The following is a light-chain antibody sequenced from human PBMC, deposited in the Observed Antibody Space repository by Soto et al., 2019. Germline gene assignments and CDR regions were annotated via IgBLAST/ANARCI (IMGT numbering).Light chain of an antibody. J-gene: IGKJ1*01. Sequence: DIQMTQSPSTLSASVGDRVTITCLASQSISSWLAWYQKKPGQAPKLLIYKASTLQSGVPSRFSGSGSGTEFTLAISSLQPDDSATYYCQQYNDNWTFGQGTKV. CDR1: QSISSW. CDR2: KAS. V-gene: IGKV1-5*03. CDR3: QQYNDNWT.